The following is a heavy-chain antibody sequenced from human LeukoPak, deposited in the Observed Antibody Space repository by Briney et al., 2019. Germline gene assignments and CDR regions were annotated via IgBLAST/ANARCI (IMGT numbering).Heavy chain of an antibody. J-gene: IGHJ3*02. D-gene: IGHD2-15*01. V-gene: IGHV3-33*06. CDR1: GFTFSSYG. Sequence: GRSLRLSCAASGFTFSSYGMHWVRQAPGKGLEWVAVIWYDGSNKYYADSVKGRFTISRDNSKNTLYLQMNSLRAEDTAVYYCAKGYDDVFDIWGQGTMVTVSS. CDR3: AKGYDDVFDI. CDR2: IWYDGSNK.